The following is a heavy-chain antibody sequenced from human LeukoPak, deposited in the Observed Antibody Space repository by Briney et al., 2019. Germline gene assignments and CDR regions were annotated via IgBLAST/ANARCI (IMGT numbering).Heavy chain of an antibody. CDR1: GGSFSGYY. CDR3: ARARFWSDLDAFDI. V-gene: IGHV4-34*01. J-gene: IGHJ3*02. CDR2: INHSGST. D-gene: IGHD3-3*01. Sequence: SETLSLTCAVYGGSFSGYYWSWIRQPPGKGLEWIGEINHSGSTNYNPSLKSRVTISVDTSKNQSSLKLSSVTAADTAVYYCARARFWSDLDAFDIWGQGTMVTVSS.